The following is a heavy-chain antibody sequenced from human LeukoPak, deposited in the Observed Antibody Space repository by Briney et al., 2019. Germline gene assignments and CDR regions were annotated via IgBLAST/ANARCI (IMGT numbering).Heavy chain of an antibody. CDR2: INTKTANP. CDR3: ARVAGFGERGMDV. D-gene: IGHD3-10*01. Sequence: ASVKVSCKASGYTFISYGISWVRQAPGQGLEWMGWINTKTANPTYAQDFTGRFVFSLDTSVSTAYLQISGLKAGDTAVYYCARVAGFGERGMDVWGQGTTVTVSS. CDR1: GYTFISYG. V-gene: IGHV7-4-1*02. J-gene: IGHJ6*02.